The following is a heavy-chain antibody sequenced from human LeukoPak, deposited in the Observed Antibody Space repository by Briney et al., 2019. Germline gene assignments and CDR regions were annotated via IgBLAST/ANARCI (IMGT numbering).Heavy chain of an antibody. D-gene: IGHD3-9*01. Sequence: ASVKVSCKVSGYTLTELSMHWVRQAPGKGLEWMGGFDPEDGETIYAQKFQGRVTMTEDTSTDTAYMELSSLRSEDTAVYYCARRLVGRGYDILTGYWDYWGQGTLVTVSS. CDR1: GYTLTELS. CDR2: FDPEDGET. J-gene: IGHJ4*02. CDR3: ARRLVGRGYDILTGYWDY. V-gene: IGHV1-24*01.